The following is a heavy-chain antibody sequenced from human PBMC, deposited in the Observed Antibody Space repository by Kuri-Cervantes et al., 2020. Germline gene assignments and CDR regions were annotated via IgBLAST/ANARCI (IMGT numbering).Heavy chain of an antibody. CDR3: AKAGRGLVHHYFDY. J-gene: IGHJ4*02. D-gene: IGHD6-19*01. Sequence: ASVKVSCKASGYTFTSYDINWVRQATGQGLEWMGWMNPNSGNTGYAQKFQGRVTMTRNTSISTAYMELSSLRSDDTAVYYCAKAGRGLVHHYFDYWGQGTLVTVSS. CDR1: GYTFTSYD. V-gene: IGHV1-8*01. CDR2: MNPNSGNT.